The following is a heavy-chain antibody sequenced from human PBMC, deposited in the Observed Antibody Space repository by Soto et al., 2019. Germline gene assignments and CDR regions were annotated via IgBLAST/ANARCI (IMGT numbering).Heavy chain of an antibody. V-gene: IGHV3-23*01. CDR2: ISGSGGST. Sequence: GGSLRLSCAASGFTFSSYAMSWVRQAPGKGLEWVSAISGSGGSTYYEDSVKGQFTISRDNSKNTLYLQMNSLRAEDTAVYYCAKALRYFDWLTHDAFDIWGQGTMVTVSS. CDR1: GFTFSSYA. CDR3: AKALRYFDWLTHDAFDI. J-gene: IGHJ3*02. D-gene: IGHD3-9*01.